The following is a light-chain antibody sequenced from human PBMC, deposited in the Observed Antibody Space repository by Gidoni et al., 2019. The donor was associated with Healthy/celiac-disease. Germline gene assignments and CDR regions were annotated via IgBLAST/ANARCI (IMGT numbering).Light chain of an antibody. CDR3: MQGIHLRYT. J-gene: IGKJ2*01. V-gene: IGKV2-29*02. Sequence: DIVMTQTPLSLSVTPGQPASLSCKSSQSLLHSDGKTYLYWYLQKPGQSPQLLIYAVSSRFSGVPDRFSGSGSGTDFTLKISRVEAEDVGVYYCMQGIHLRYTFGQGTKLEIK. CDR2: AVS. CDR1: QSLLHSDGKTY.